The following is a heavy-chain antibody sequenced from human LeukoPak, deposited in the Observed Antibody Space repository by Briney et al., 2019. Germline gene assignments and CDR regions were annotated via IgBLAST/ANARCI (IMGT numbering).Heavy chain of an antibody. CDR1: GFTFSSYS. J-gene: IGHJ4*02. D-gene: IGHD4/OR15-4a*01. V-gene: IGHV3-21*01. CDR3: ATGLSMVAPDY. Sequence: GGSLRLSCAASGFTFSSYSMNWVRQAPGKGLEWVSYITSGSSYINYADSVKGRFTISRDNAKNSLYLQMNSLRAEDTAVYYCATGLSMVAPDYWGQGTLVTVSS. CDR2: ITSGSSYI.